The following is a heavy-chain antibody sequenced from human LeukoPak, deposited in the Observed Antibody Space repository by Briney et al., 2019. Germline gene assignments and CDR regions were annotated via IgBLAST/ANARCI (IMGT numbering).Heavy chain of an antibody. CDR3: ARLRDGTIDY. J-gene: IGHJ4*02. V-gene: IGHV5-51*01. CDR2: INPDDSEI. CDR1: GYSFTNYW. Sequence: GEPLKISCKGSGYSFTNYWIGWVRQTPGKGLEWMGIINPDDSEIKYSLSLQGQVTISADKSISTAYLQWSSLKASDTAMYYCARLRDGTIDYWGQGTLVTVSS.